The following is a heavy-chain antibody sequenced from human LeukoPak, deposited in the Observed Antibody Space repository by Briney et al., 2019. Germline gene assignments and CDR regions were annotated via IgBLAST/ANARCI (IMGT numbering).Heavy chain of an antibody. CDR1: GFTFSDYY. J-gene: IGHJ5*02. D-gene: IGHD3-10*01. CDR2: ISGSGSAI. V-gene: IGHV3-11*04. Sequence: PGGSLRLSCTASGFTFSDYYMSWIRQTPGKGLEWLSYISGSGSAIYYADSVKGRFTISRDNAKNTLYLQMNSLRAEDTAVYYCASTMVRGVPWGQGTLVTVSS. CDR3: ASTMVRGVP.